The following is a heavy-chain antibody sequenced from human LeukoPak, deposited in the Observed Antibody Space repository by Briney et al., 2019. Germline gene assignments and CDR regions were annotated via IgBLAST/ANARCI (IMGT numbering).Heavy chain of an antibody. CDR3: AREDIIPRYFDY. CDR1: GFTFSRYD. D-gene: IGHD2-15*01. CDR2: IWYDGSNK. V-gene: IGHV3-33*01. Sequence: GGSLRLSCAAWGFTFSRYDMLGVRQAPGKGLVWVAVIWYDGSNKYYADSVKGRFTISRDNSKNTLYLQMNSLRAEDTAVYYCAREDIIPRYFDYWGQGTLVTVSS. J-gene: IGHJ4*02.